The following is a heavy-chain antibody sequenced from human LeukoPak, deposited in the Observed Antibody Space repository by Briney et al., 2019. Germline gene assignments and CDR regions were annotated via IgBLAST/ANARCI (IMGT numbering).Heavy chain of an antibody. CDR1: GGXISSYY. D-gene: IGHD1-1*01. CDR2: IYYSGST. Sequence: SETLSLTCTVSGGXISSYYCSWIRQPPGKGLEGIGYIYYSGSTNYNPSLKSRVTISVDTSKNQFSLKLRSVTAADTAVYYCARLGVQLERRGYYGMDVWGQGTTVTVSS. J-gene: IGHJ6*02. V-gene: IGHV4-59*01. CDR3: ARLGVQLERRGYYGMDV.